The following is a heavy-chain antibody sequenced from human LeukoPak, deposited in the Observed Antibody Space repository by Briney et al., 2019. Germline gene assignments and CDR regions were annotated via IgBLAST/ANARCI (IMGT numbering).Heavy chain of an antibody. CDR1: GFTFGSYA. J-gene: IGHJ4*02. CDR2: IFGSGGSP. V-gene: IGHV3-23*01. CDR3: ARDRFATFYGVWDY. Sequence: GGSLRLSCAASGFTFGSYAMYWVRQAPGKGLEWVAGIFGSGGSPHYADSVKGRFTISRDNSQNTLFLQMNGVRAEDTAVYYCARDRFATFYGVWDYWGQGTPITVSS. D-gene: IGHD3-16*01.